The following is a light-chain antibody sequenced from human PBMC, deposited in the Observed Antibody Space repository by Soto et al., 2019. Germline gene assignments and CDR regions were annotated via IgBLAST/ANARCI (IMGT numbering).Light chain of an antibody. CDR1: QSLLHSNGYNY. Sequence: DIVMTQSPLSLPVTPGEPASISCRSSQSLLHSNGYNYLDWYLQKPGQSPQLLIYLGSNRASGVPDRFSGSGSGTDFTLNISRVEAEYVGVYYCMKALQTPKTFGQGTNLEIK. V-gene: IGKV2-28*01. CDR2: LGS. CDR3: MKALQTPKT. J-gene: IGKJ2*01.